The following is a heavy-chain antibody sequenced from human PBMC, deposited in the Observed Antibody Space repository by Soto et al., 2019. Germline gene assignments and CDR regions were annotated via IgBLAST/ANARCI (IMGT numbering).Heavy chain of an antibody. CDR1: GGTFSSYT. CDR3: AGGIHRWLQLWYFVL. V-gene: IGHV1-69*12. D-gene: IGHD5-12*01. CDR2: IIPIFGTA. Sequence: QVQLVQSGAEVKKPGSSVTVSCKASGGTFSSYTISWVRQAPGQGLEWMGGIIPIFGTANYAQKFQGRVTISADESTGTAFMVLSSLGSEDTAVFYCAGGIHRWLQLWYFVLWGRGTLVTVSS. J-gene: IGHJ2*01.